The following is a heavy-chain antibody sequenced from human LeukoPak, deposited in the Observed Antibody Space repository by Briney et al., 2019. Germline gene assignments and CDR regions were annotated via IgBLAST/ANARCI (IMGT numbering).Heavy chain of an antibody. CDR1: GFTFSSYD. D-gene: IGHD3-10*01. CDR2: ISGSGGST. CDR3: AKDLVTGSLDY. J-gene: IGHJ4*02. Sequence: GGSLRLSCAASGFTFSSYDMTWVRQAPGRGLEWVSTISGSGGSTFYADSVKGRFTISRDNSKNTLYLQMNSLRAEDTAIYYCAKDLVTGSLDYWGQGTLVTVSS. V-gene: IGHV3-23*01.